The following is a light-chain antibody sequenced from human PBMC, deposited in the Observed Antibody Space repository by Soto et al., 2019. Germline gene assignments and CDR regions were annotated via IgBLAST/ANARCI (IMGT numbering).Light chain of an antibody. J-gene: IGKJ5*01. CDR2: KVS. V-gene: IGKV2-30*01. CDR1: QSLVFSDGNTY. Sequence: DVVMTQSPLSLPVPLGQPASISCRSSQSLVFSDGNTYLTWFQQRPGQSPRRLIYKVSNRHSGVPDRFSGSVSVTDFTLKISRVEDEDVGVYYCMHGAHWPRTFGQGTRLEIK. CDR3: MHGAHWPRT.